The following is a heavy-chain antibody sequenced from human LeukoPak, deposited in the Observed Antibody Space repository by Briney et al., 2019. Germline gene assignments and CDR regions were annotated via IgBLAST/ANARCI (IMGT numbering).Heavy chain of an antibody. CDR1: GFDFSSNW. CDR2: IKGDGIST. CDR3: VKNGREPT. J-gene: IGHJ4*02. Sequence: GGSLRLSCAASGFDFSSNWMHWVRHAPGQGLVWVSRIKGDGISTNYADSVKGRFTISRDIAKNTLYLQMNSLRAEDTAVYYCVKNGREPTWGQGTLVTVSS. D-gene: IGHD1-26*01. V-gene: IGHV3-74*01.